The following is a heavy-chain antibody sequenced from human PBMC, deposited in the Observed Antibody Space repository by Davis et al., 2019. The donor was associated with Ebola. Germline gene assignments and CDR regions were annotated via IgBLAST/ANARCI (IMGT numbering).Heavy chain of an antibody. CDR1: GFIFSNYW. D-gene: IGHD6-19*01. V-gene: IGHV3-74*01. J-gene: IGHJ5*02. CDR3: AKDSGWAMSP. Sequence: PGGSLRLSCAASGFIFSNYWMHWVRQAPGKGLVWVSRIRSDGSGSNSADSVKDRFTISRDNAKSSLYLEMNSLRAEDTAVYYCAKDSGWAMSPWGQGTLVTVSS. CDR2: IRSDGSGS.